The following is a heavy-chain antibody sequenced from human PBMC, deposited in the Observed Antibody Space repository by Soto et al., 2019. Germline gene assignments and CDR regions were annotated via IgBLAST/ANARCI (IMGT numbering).Heavy chain of an antibody. CDR1: GFTFSGSA. J-gene: IGHJ4*02. V-gene: IGHV3-73*02. D-gene: IGHD6-13*01. CDR3: TRPGPGIAAADH. CDR2: IRSKANSYAT. Sequence: EVQLVESGGGLVQPGGSLKLSCAASGFTFSGSAMHWVRQASGKGLEWVGRIRSKANSYATAYAVSVKGRFTISRDDSKNTAYLQMNSLKTEDTAVYYCTRPGPGIAAADHCGQGTLVTVSS.